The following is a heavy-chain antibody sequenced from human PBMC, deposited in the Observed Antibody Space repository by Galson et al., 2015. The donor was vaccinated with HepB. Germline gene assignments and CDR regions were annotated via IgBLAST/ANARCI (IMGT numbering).Heavy chain of an antibody. CDR2: IKSKGAGGTT. D-gene: IGHD4-11*01. V-gene: IGHV3-15*05. CDR1: GFTFSHAW. J-gene: IGHJ6*03. Sequence: SLRLSCAASGFTFSHAWMRWVRQAPGKGLEWVGRIKSKGAGGTTDYAAPVKGRFTISRDDSKNTLYLQMNSLETEDTAVYFCIWIGHYINYYYYMHVWGEGTTVTVSS. CDR3: IWIGHYINYYYYMHV.